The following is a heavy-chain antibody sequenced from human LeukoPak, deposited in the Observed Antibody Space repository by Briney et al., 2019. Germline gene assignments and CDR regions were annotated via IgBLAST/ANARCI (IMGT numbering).Heavy chain of an antibody. CDR2: IYYSGST. CDR3: ARERGTDIVVVPAAWDYYYMDV. CDR1: GGSISSGGYF. J-gene: IGHJ6*03. Sequence: SETLSLTCTVSGGSISSGGYFWSWIRQHPGKGLEWIGYIYYSGSTYYNPSLKSRVTISVDTSKNQFSLKLSSVTAADTAVDYCARERGTDIVVVPAAWDYYYMDVWGKGTTVTVSS. D-gene: IGHD2-2*01. V-gene: IGHV4-31*03.